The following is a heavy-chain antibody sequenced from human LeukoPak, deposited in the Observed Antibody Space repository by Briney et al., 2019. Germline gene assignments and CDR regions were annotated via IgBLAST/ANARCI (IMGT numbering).Heavy chain of an antibody. J-gene: IGHJ6*02. CDR1: GASISSSDSY. V-gene: IGHV4-39*01. Sequence: PSETLSLTCTVSGASISSSDSYWSWIRQPPGKGLEWIGSIYRRGSTSYNPSLKSRVTVSGDMSKNHFSLRLSSVTAADTAVYYCARHVQDLGIKVWGQGTTVTVSS. CDR2: IYRRGST. CDR3: ARHVQDLGIKV.